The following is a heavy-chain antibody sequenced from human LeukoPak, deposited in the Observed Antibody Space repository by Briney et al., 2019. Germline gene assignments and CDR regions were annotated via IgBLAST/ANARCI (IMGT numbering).Heavy chain of an antibody. J-gene: IGHJ6*04. CDR3: ARETGFLSSMDV. CDR1: GFTVSSNY. CDR2: IYSGGST. Sequence: GGSLRLSCAASGFTVSSNYMSWVRQAPGKGLEWVSVIYSGGSTYYADSVKGRFTISRDNSKNTLYLQMNSLRAEDTAVYYCARETGFLSSMDVWGKGTTVTISS. V-gene: IGHV3-66*01. D-gene: IGHD3-16*01.